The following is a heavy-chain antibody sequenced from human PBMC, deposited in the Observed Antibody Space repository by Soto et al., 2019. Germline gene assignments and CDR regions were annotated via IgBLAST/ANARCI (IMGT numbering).Heavy chain of an antibody. D-gene: IGHD2-21*02. CDR2: IYYSGST. CDR3: ASFLKAYCGGDCYWYYFDY. CDR1: GGSISSYY. V-gene: IGHV4-59*12. Sequence: SETLSLTCTVSGGSISSYYWSWIRQPPGKGLEWIGYIYYSGSTYYNPSLKSRVNISVDTSKNQFSLKLSSVTAADTAVYYCASFLKAYCGGDCYWYYFDYWGQGTLVTVSS. J-gene: IGHJ4*02.